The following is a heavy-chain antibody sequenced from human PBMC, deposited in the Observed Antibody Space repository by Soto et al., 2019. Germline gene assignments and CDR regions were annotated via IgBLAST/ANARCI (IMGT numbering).Heavy chain of an antibody. D-gene: IGHD3-10*02. CDR1: GFTFSSYG. CDR2: ISYDGSNK. V-gene: IGHV3-30*18. CDR3: AKDLFSSSSHDAFDI. Sequence: PGGSLRLSCAASGFTFSSYGMHWVRQAPGKGLEWVAVISYDGSNKYYADSVKGRFTISRDNSKNTLYLQMNSLRAEDTAVYYCAKDLFSSSSHDAFDIWGQGTVVTVSS. J-gene: IGHJ3*02.